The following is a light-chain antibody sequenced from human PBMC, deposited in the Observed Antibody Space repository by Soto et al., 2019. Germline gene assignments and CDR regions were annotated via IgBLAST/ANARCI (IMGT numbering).Light chain of an antibody. CDR3: QQYNSFSLT. J-gene: IGKJ4*01. Sequence: DIQMTQSPSTLSASVGDRVTMTCRASQSVNNRLAWYQQKPGKAPKVLIYDASSLNIGVPSRFSGSGSETDFTLTISSLQPEDFAIYYCQQYNSFSLTFGGGTTGDTK. CDR2: DAS. CDR1: QSVNNR. V-gene: IGKV1-5*01.